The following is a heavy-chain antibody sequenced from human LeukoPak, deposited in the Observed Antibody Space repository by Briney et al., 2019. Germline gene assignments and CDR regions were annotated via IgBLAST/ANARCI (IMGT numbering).Heavy chain of an antibody. CDR2: ISNSAGST. J-gene: IGHJ4*02. Sequence: QPGGSLRLSCAASGFTFSSYAMSWVRQAPGKGLEWVSVISNSAGSTFYADSVKGRFTISRDNSKNTLYLQMNSLRAEDTAVYYCAKRASGSGTSLYYFDYWGQGILVTVSS. CDR3: AKRASGSGTSLYYFDY. D-gene: IGHD3-10*01. V-gene: IGHV3-23*01. CDR1: GFTFSSYA.